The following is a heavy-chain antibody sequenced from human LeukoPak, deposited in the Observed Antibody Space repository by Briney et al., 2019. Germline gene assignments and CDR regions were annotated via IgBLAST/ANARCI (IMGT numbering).Heavy chain of an antibody. V-gene: IGHV4-38-2*02. CDR3: ARHFGYDDTSDYQGVPDH. Sequence: SETLSLTCTVSGYSISSGYYWGWIRQPPGGGLEWIGAISYTGNTYYNSSLKSRLTISVDTSMTQFSLSLRSVTATDTAVYYCARHFGYDDTSDYQGVPDHWGQGSLVTVSS. CDR1: GYSISSGYY. CDR2: ISYTGNT. D-gene: IGHD3-22*01. J-gene: IGHJ4*02.